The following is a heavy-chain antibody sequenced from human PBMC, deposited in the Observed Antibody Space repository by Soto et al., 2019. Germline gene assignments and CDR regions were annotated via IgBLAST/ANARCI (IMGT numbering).Heavy chain of an antibody. D-gene: IGHD3-16*01. CDR3: ARDRAVITFGGVRAGMDV. CDR1: GGSISSYY. J-gene: IGHJ6*02. CDR2: IYYSGST. V-gene: IGHV4-59*01. Sequence: PSETLSLTCTVSGGSISSYYWSWIRQPPGKGLEWIGYIYYSGSTNYNPSLKSRVTISVDTSKNQFSLKLSSVTAADTAVYYCARDRAVITFGGVRAGMDVWGQGTTVTVSS.